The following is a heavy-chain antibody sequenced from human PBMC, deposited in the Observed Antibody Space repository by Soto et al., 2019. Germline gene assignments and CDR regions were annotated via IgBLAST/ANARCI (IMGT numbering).Heavy chain of an antibody. D-gene: IGHD3-3*01. CDR2: IIPIFGTA. CDR1: VGTFSSYA. Sequence: GXSVNVSCKASVGTFSSYAISWVRQAPGQGLEWMGGIIPIFGTANYAQKFQGRVTITADKSTSTAYMELSSLRSEDTAVYYCARYPWSAPPSLIFDYWGQGTLVTVSS. J-gene: IGHJ4*02. V-gene: IGHV1-69*06. CDR3: ARYPWSAPPSLIFDY.